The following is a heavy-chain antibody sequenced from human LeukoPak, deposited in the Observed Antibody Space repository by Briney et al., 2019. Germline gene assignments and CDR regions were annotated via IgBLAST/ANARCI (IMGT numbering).Heavy chain of an antibody. CDR3: ARGPYDYVWLGGAFDI. CDR2: ISGSGGGT. Sequence: GGSLRLSCAASGFTFNSYAMSWVRQAPEKGLEWVATISGSGGGTYYADSVKGRFTISRDDSKNTLYLQMNSLRDEDTAVYYCARGPYDYVWLGGAFDIWGQGTMVTVSS. J-gene: IGHJ3*02. V-gene: IGHV3-23*01. CDR1: GFTFNSYA. D-gene: IGHD3-16*01.